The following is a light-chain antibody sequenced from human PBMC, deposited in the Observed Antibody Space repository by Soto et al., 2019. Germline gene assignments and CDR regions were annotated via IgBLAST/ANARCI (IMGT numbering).Light chain of an antibody. V-gene: IGKV1-39*01. Sequence: DIQMTQSPSTLSASVGDRVTITCRASQSITTWLAWYQQKPGKAPKLLIYAASSLQSGVPSRFSGSGSGTDFTLTISSLQPEDFATCYCQQSYSTPITFGQGTRLEIK. CDR1: QSITTW. CDR2: AAS. CDR3: QQSYSTPIT. J-gene: IGKJ5*01.